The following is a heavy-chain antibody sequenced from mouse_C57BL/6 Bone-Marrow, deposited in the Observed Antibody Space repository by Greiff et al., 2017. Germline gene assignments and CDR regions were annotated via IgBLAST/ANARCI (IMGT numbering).Heavy chain of an antibody. CDR3: ARDRYAAWVAY. CDR2: IDPSDSYT. CDR1: GYTFTSYW. Sequence: QVQLQQPGAELVMPGASVKLSCKASGYTFTSYWMHWVKQRPGQGLEWIGEIDPSDSYTNYNQKFKGKSTLTVDKSSSTAYMQLSSLTSEDSAVDYCARDRYAAWVAYWGQGTLVTVSA. V-gene: IGHV1-69*01. D-gene: IGHD2-14*01. J-gene: IGHJ3*01.